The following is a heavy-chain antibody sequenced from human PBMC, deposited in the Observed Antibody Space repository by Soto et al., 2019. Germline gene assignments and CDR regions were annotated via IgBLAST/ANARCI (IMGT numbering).Heavy chain of an antibody. V-gene: IGHV3-30*18. J-gene: IGHJ6*02. CDR3: AKDGEGPVLPFYYYYYGMDV. CDR1: GFTFSSYG. D-gene: IGHD3-3*01. CDR2: ISYDGSNK. Sequence: QVQLVESGGGVVQPGRSLRLSCAASGFTFSSYGMHWVRQAPGKGLEWVAVISYDGSNKYYADSVKGRFTISRDNSKNTLYLQMNSLRAEDTAVYYCAKDGEGPVLPFYYYYYGMDVWGQGTTVTVSS.